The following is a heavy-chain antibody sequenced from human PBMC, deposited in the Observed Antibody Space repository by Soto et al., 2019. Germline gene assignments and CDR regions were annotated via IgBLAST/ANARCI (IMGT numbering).Heavy chain of an antibody. Sequence: GSLRLCCAASGFSFGDYWMSWVRQAPGKGLEWVAHMKKDGSEKYYVDSVKGRFSVSRDNSKNSLYLQMDSLRAEDTAVYYCAKLGSGYYTGLYFDYWGQGTLVTVSS. CDR3: AKLGSGYYTGLYFDY. V-gene: IGHV3-7*03. CDR1: GFSFGDYW. D-gene: IGHD3-3*01. CDR2: MKKDGSEK. J-gene: IGHJ4*02.